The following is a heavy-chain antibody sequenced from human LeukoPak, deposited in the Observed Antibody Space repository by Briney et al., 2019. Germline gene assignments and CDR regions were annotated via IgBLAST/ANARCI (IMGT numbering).Heavy chain of an antibody. D-gene: IGHD3-10*01. J-gene: IGHJ3*02. CDR3: AKDMLLWFGELYSDALDI. CDR1: GFTFDDYA. V-gene: IGHV3-9*01. Sequence: SLRLSCAASGFTFDDYAMHWVRQAPGKGLEWVSGISWNSGSIGYADSVKGRFTISRDNAKNSLYLQMNSLRAEDTALYYCAKDMLLWFGELYSDALDIWGQGTMVTVSS. CDR2: ISWNSGSI.